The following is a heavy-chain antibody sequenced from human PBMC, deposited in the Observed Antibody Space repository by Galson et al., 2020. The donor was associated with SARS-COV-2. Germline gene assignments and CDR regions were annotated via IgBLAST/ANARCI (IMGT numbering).Heavy chain of an antibody. CDR1: GGSISSGDYY. CDR2: IYYSGTT. V-gene: IGHV4-30-4*08. Sequence: SETLSLTCTVSGGSISSGDYYWSWIRQPPGKGLEWIGYIYYSGTTYYHPSLKSRVTISVDTSKNQFSLKLSSVTAADTAVYYCARDQRGGYYSGGGAFDYWGQGTLVTVSS. D-gene: IGHD2-15*01. CDR3: ARDQRGGYYSGGGAFDY. J-gene: IGHJ4*02.